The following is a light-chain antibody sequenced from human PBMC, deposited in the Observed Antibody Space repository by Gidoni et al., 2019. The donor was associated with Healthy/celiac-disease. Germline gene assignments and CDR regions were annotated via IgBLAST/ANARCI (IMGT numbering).Light chain of an antibody. CDR2: DAS. CDR3: QQYDNLPLT. Sequence: DIQMTQSPSPLSASVRDRVTITCQASQDISNYLNWYQQKPGKAPKLLIYDASNLETGVPSRFSGSGSGTDFTFTISSLQPEDIATYYCQQYDNLPLTFGGXTKVEIK. J-gene: IGKJ4*01. CDR1: QDISNY. V-gene: IGKV1-33*01.